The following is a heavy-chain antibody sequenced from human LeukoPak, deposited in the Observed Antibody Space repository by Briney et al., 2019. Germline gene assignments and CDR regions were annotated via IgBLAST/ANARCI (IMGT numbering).Heavy chain of an antibody. V-gene: IGHV1-18*01. CDR3: ARDGGLEWELLDFDY. D-gene: IGHD1-26*01. CDR1: GYTFTSYG. Sequence: ASVKVSCKASGYTFTSYGISWVRQAPGQGLEWMGWISACNGNTNYAQKLQGRVTMTTDTSTSTAYMELRSLRSDDTAVYYCARDGGLEWELLDFDYWGQGTLVTVSS. CDR2: ISACNGNT. J-gene: IGHJ4*02.